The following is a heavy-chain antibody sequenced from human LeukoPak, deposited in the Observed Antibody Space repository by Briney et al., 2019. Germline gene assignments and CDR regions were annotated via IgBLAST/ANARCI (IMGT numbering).Heavy chain of an antibody. V-gene: IGHV1-69*04. Sequence: GASVKVSCKASGGTFSIYAISWVRQAPGQGLEWMGRIIPIFGIANYAQKFQGRVTITADKSTSTAYMELSSLRSEDTAVYYCARSGIFGVGHYYYGMDVWGQGTTVTVSS. CDR1: GGTFSIYA. D-gene: IGHD3-3*01. J-gene: IGHJ6*02. CDR3: ARSGIFGVGHYYYGMDV. CDR2: IIPIFGIA.